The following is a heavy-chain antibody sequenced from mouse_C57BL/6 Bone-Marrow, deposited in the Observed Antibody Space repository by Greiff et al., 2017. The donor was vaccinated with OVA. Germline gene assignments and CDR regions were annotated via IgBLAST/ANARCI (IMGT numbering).Heavy chain of an antibody. J-gene: IGHJ3*01. CDR1: GFSLSTFGMG. CDR3: ARIAKNYGSSSAWFAY. CDR2: TWWDDDK. Sequence: QVQLKESGPGILQPSQTLSLTCSFSGFSLSTFGMGVGWIRQPSGKGLEWLAHTWWDDDKYYNPALKSRLTISKDTSKNQVFLKIANVDTADTATYYCARIAKNYGSSSAWFAYWGQGTLVTVSA. D-gene: IGHD1-1*01. V-gene: IGHV8-8*01.